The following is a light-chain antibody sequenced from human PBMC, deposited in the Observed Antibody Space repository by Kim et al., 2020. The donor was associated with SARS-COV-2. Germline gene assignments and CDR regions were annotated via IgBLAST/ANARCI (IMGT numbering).Light chain of an antibody. Sequence: EIVLTQSPGTLSLSPGDRATLSCRASQSVYSNYLAWYQQKPGQATRLLIYAASSRATGIPDRFSGSGSGTDFTLTIRRLQPEDFAVYYCQQYGSSWTFGQGTKVDIK. CDR2: AAS. CDR3: QQYGSSWT. J-gene: IGKJ1*01. CDR1: QSVYSNY. V-gene: IGKV3-20*01.